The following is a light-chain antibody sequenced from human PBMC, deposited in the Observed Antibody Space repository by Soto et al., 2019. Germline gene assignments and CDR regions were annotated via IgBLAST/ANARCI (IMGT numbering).Light chain of an antibody. CDR1: SSDVGGYNY. Sequence: QSALTQPASVSGSPGQSITISCTGTSSDVGGYNYVSWYQQHPGKAPKLMIYEVSNRPSGVSNRFSGSKSGNTASLTISGLQAEDEADYYCSSYXSSSTLEVFGTGTKLTVL. CDR2: EVS. V-gene: IGLV2-14*01. J-gene: IGLJ1*01. CDR3: SSYXSSSTLEV.